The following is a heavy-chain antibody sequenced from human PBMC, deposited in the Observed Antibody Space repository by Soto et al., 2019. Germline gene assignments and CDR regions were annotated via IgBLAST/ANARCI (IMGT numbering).Heavy chain of an antibody. CDR3: AKDRGNNPTGL. V-gene: IGHV3-30*18. J-gene: IGHJ4*02. Sequence: GGSLRLSCAASGFTFSSYGMHWVRQAPGKGLEWVAVISYDGSNKYYADSVKGRFTISRDNSKNTLYLQMNSLRAEDTAVYYCAKDRGNNPTGLWGQGTLVTVSS. CDR1: GFTFSSYG. D-gene: IGHD3-10*01. CDR2: ISYDGSNK.